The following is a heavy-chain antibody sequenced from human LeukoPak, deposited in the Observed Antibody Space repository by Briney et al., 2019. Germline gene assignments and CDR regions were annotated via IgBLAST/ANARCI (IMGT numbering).Heavy chain of an antibody. CDR2: ISAYNGNT. D-gene: IGHD3-10*01. J-gene: IGHJ3*02. CDR3: ARNLWFGESSDAFDM. V-gene: IGHV1-18*01. CDR1: GYTFTSYG. Sequence: ASVKVSCKASGYTFTSYGISWVRQAPGQGLEWMGWISAYNGNTNYAQKLQGRVTMTTDTSTSTAYMELRSLRSDDTAVYYCARNLWFGESSDAFDMWGQGTMVTVSS.